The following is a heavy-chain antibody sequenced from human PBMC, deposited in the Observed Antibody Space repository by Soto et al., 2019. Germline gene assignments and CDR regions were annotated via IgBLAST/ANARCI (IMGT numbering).Heavy chain of an antibody. J-gene: IGHJ4*02. CDR3: AKVLGRAAGRDY. CDR1: GFTFSSYA. V-gene: IGHV3-23*01. D-gene: IGHD6-13*01. CDR2: ISGSGGST. Sequence: GGSLRLSCAASGFTFSSYAMSWVRQAPGKGLEWVSAISGSGGSTYYADSEGRFTISRDNSKNTLYLQMNSLRAEDTAVYYCAKVLGRAAGRDYWGQGTLVTVSS.